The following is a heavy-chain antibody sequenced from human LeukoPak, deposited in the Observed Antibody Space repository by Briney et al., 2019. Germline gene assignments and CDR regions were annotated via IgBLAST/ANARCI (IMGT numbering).Heavy chain of an antibody. Sequence: ASVKVSCKASGYTFTSYYMHWVRQAPGQGLEWIGIINPSGGSTSYAQKFQGRVTMTRDTSTSTVYMELSSLRSEDTAVYYCARGHMVRGVIIPDDYWGQGTLFTVSS. CDR2: INPSGGST. V-gene: IGHV1-46*01. CDR3: ARGHMVRGVIIPDDY. CDR1: GYTFTSYY. D-gene: IGHD3-10*01. J-gene: IGHJ4*02.